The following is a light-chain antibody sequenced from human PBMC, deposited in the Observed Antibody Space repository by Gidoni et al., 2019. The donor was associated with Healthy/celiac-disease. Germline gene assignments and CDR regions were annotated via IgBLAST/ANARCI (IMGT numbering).Light chain of an antibody. CDR1: QGISSY. CDR2: AAS. V-gene: IGKV1-8*01. J-gene: IGKJ5*01. Sequence: AIRITQSPSSLAASTGDRVTITCRASQGISSYLAWYQQKPGKAPKLLIYAASTMQSGVPSRFSGSGSGTDFTLTISCLQSEDFATYYCQQYCSYPRVTFGQGTRLEIK. CDR3: QQYCSYPRVT.